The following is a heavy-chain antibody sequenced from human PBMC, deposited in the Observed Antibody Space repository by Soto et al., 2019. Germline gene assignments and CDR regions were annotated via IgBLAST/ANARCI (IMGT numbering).Heavy chain of an antibody. CDR2: ISAYNGHT. CDR3: AKLGYCVSTYCYTYGMDV. J-gene: IGHJ6*01. V-gene: IGHV1-18*01. D-gene: IGHD2-2*02. CDR1: GYTFTNYA. Sequence: ASVKVSCKASGYTFTNYAITWVRQAPGQGLEWMGWISAYNGHTNYAQKVQGRLTMTTDTSTSTAYMELSSLRSDDTAVYYCAKLGYCVSTYCYTYGMDVWGQGTTVTVSS.